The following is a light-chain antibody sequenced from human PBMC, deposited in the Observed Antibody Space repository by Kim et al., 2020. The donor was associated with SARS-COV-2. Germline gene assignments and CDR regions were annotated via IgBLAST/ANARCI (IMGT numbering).Light chain of an antibody. J-gene: IGLJ3*02. Sequence: GGTVTLTCGLSTGSVSTSYFPSWDQQTPGQAPRTLIYNTNTRSSGVPDRFSGSILGNKAALTITGAQADDESDYYCVLYMGSGTWVFGGGTKLTVL. CDR3: VLYMGSGTWV. CDR2: NTN. CDR1: TGSVSTSYF. V-gene: IGLV8-61*01.